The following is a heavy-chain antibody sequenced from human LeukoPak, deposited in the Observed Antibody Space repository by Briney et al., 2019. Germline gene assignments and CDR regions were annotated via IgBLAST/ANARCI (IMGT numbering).Heavy chain of an antibody. Sequence: GGTLRLSCAASGFTFSSYGMSWVRQAPGKGLEWVSAISGSGGSTYYADSVKGRFTISRDNSKNSLYLQMNSLRTEDTALYYCAKAGGGPHYYYYMDVWGKGTTVTVSS. V-gene: IGHV3-23*01. D-gene: IGHD4-23*01. CDR3: AKAGGGPHYYYYMDV. CDR1: GFTFSSYG. J-gene: IGHJ6*03. CDR2: ISGSGGST.